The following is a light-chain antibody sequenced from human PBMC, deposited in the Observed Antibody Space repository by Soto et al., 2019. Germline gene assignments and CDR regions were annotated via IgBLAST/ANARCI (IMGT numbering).Light chain of an antibody. CDR2: GAS. V-gene: IGKV3D-11*01. Sequence: EIVITQSPPTLSVTPRERAALSCRASQGIRSNLAWYQQKPGQAPRLLIYGASTRATGIPARFSGSGSGTEFTLTISGLEPEDFAVYYCQHRSSWLRTFGQVGKVDIK. CDR3: QHRSSWLRT. CDR1: QGIRSN. J-gene: IGKJ1*01.